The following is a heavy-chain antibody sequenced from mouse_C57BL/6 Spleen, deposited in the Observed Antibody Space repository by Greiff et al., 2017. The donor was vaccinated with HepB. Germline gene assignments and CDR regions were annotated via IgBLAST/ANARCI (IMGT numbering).Heavy chain of an antibody. V-gene: IGHV1-7*01. CDR1: GYTFTSYW. Sequence: VQLQQSGAELAKPGASVKLSCKASGYTFTSYWMHWVKQRPGQGLEWIGYINPSSGYTKYNQKFKDKATLTADKSSSTAYMQLSSLTYEDSAVYYCARSSITTVYYFDYWGQGTTLTVSS. CDR3: ARSSITTVYYFDY. CDR2: INPSSGYT. J-gene: IGHJ2*01. D-gene: IGHD1-1*01.